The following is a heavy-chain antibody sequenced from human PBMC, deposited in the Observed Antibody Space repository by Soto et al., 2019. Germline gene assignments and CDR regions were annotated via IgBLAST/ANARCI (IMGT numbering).Heavy chain of an antibody. V-gene: IGHV3-48*02. J-gene: IGHJ4*02. D-gene: IGHD2-15*01. CDR2: ISSSSSTI. CDR1: GFVFSTYS. CDR3: AGPAGRVDYFDY. Sequence: EVQLVESGGGLVQPGGSLRLSCAASGFVFSTYSMNWVRQAPGKGLEWVSYISSSSSTIYYADSVQGRFTISRDNAKNSLYLQVNSLRDEDTAVYYCAGPAGRVDYFDYWGQGTLVTVSS.